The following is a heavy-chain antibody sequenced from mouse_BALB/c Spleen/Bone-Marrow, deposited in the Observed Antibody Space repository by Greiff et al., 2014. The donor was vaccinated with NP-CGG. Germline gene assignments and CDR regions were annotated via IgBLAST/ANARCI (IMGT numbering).Heavy chain of an antibody. CDR2: IWSGGST. V-gene: IGHV2-2*02. CDR1: GFSLSSYG. D-gene: IGHD3-1*01. J-gene: IGHJ2*01. CDR3: ARNHRGYYFDY. Sequence: VQLQQSGPGLVQPSQSLSITCTVSGFSLSSYGVHWVRQSPGKGLEWLGVIWSGGSTDYNAAFISRLTISKDNSKSQVFFKMTSLQANDTAIYYCARNHRGYYFDYWGQGTTPTVSS.